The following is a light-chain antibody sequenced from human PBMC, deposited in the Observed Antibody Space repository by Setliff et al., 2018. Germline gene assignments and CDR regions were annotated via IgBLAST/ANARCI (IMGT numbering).Light chain of an antibody. CDR1: SSDVGSYNR. V-gene: IGLV2-18*02. CDR2: EVS. CDR3: SSYAGSNNPYV. J-gene: IGLJ1*01. Sequence: QSALTQPPSVSESPGQSVTISCTGTSSDVGSYNRVSWYQQPPGTAPKLMIYEVSNRPSGVPDRFSGSKSGNTASLTISGLQAEDEADYYCSSYAGSNNPYVFGTGTKVTVL.